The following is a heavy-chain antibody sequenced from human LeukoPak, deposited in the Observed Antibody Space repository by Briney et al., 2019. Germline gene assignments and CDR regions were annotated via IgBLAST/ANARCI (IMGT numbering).Heavy chain of an antibody. V-gene: IGHV4-39*01. D-gene: IGHD6-19*01. CDR1: GGSISSSSYY. CDR2: IYYSGST. Sequence: SETLSLTCTVSGGSISSSSYYWGWIRQPPGKGLEWIGSIYYSGSTYYNPSLKSRVTISVDTSKNQFSLRVSFMTAADTAVYFCARNADVTVASVTFDYWGQGTLVTVSS. J-gene: IGHJ4*02. CDR3: ARNADVTVASVTFDY.